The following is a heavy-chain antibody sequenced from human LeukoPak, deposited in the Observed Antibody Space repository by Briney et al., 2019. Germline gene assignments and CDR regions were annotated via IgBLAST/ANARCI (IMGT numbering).Heavy chain of an antibody. Sequence: PGGSLRLSCAASGFTFSSYSMNWVRQAPGKGLEWVSYISSSSSTIYYADSVKGRFTISRDNAKNSLYLQMNSLRAEDTAVYYCAREQWLETYGMDVWGQGITVTVSS. CDR2: ISSSSSTI. D-gene: IGHD6-19*01. V-gene: IGHV3-48*01. J-gene: IGHJ6*02. CDR1: GFTFSSYS. CDR3: AREQWLETYGMDV.